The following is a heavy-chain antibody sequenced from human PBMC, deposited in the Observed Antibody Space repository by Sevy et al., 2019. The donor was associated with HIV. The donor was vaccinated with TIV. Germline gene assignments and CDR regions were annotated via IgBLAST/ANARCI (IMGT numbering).Heavy chain of an antibody. CDR1: GGSVTTGY. J-gene: IGHJ5*02. CDR2: VYDIGRT. V-gene: IGHV4-59*02. CDR3: ARVRDYGSGSFSPWFGP. D-gene: IGHD3-10*01. Sequence: SETLSLTCTVSGGSVTTGYWSWIRQPQGKGPEWIGYVYDIGRTAYSPSLKSRVTISLDTTKNQFSLQLNSITAADTAVYYCARVRDYGSGSFSPWFGPWGQGTLVTVSS.